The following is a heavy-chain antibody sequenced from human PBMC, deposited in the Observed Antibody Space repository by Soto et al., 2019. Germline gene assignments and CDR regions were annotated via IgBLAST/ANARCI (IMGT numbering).Heavy chain of an antibody. CDR3: ARISTYNSFDF. CDR1: GGSVSSHY. D-gene: IGHD1-1*01. V-gene: IGHV4-59*02. Sequence: SETLSLTCTVSGGSVSSHYWTWIRQSPGKGLEWIGFIFYSGTTSFNPSLKSRVTISVDRSKQQFSLRLTSVTAADTAVYYCARISTYNSFDFWGPGTLVTVSS. J-gene: IGHJ4*02. CDR2: IFYSGTT.